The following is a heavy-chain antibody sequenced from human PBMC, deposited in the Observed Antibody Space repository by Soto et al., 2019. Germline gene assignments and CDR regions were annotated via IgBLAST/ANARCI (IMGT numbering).Heavy chain of an antibody. D-gene: IGHD6-19*01. CDR1: GYSINSGFY. Sequence: ASETLSLTCAVSGYSINSGFYWGWIRQPPGKGLEWIGSIYRGGSTYYNPSLKSRVTISVDTSKNQFSLKLTSVTAADTAVYHCARHGWLVRDIGSYYFDYWGQGTLVTVSS. J-gene: IGHJ4*02. CDR3: ARHGWLVRDIGSYYFDY. V-gene: IGHV4-38-2*01. CDR2: IYRGGST.